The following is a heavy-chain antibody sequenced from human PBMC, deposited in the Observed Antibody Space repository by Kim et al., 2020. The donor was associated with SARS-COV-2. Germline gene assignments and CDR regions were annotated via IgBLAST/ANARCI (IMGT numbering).Heavy chain of an antibody. Sequence: SETQSLTCTVSGGSISSYYWSWIRQPPGKGLEWIGYIYYSGSTNYNPSLKSRVTISVDTSKNQFSLKLSSVTAADTAVYYCARVKPGIAVAGNNWFDPWGQGTLVTVSS. J-gene: IGHJ5*02. CDR3: ARVKPGIAVAGNNWFDP. CDR1: GGSISSYY. CDR2: IYYSGST. D-gene: IGHD6-19*01. V-gene: IGHV4-59*13.